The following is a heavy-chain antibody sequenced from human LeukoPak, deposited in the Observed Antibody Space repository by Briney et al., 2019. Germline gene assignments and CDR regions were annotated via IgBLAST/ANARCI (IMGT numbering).Heavy chain of an antibody. J-gene: IGHJ3*01. V-gene: IGHV1-8*03. Sequence: ASVKVSCKAAGYSFTTFHINWVRQAPGQGPEWMGWVNPDTGNTGFAQKFQGRVTITQNSSVTTVYMELSSLTSEDTAVYYCARRGLVAGIYDLVYGFDPWGQGTMVTVSS. CDR3: ARRGLVAGIYDLVYGFDP. CDR2: VNPDTGNT. CDR1: GYSFTTFH. D-gene: IGHD3/OR15-3a*01.